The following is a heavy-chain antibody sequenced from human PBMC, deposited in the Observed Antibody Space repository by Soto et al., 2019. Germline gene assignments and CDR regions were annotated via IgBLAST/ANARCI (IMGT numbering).Heavy chain of an antibody. CDR3: AREGVRPYYYYGMDV. J-gene: IGHJ6*02. D-gene: IGHD2-21*01. V-gene: IGHV1-18*01. CDR1: GYSFTTYG. Sequence: QVHLVQSGAEVKKPGASVKVSCKASGYSFTTYGISWVRQAPGQGVEWMGWISGYNGDTNYAQNFQARVTMTTDTSTSTAYMELRSLRSDDTAVYYCAREGVRPYYYYGMDVWGQGNTVNVSS. CDR2: ISGYNGDT.